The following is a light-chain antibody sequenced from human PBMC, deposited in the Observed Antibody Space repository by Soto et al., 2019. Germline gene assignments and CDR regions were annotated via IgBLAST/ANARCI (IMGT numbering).Light chain of an antibody. CDR2: AAS. J-gene: IGKJ3*01. V-gene: IGKV1-39*01. Sequence: QVTHSPQSQSAAVGDRVTITCRASQSISSYLNWYQQKPGKAPKLLIYAASSLQSGVPSRFSGSGSGTDFTLTISSLQPEDFATYYCQQSYSTPFTFGPATKVDIK. CDR1: QSISSY. CDR3: QQSYSTPFT.